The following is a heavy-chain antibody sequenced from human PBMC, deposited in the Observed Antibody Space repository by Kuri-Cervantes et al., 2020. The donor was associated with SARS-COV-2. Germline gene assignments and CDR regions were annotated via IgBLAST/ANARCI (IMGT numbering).Heavy chain of an antibody. CDR1: GDTFNSHN. V-gene: IGHV1-69*01. J-gene: IGHJ4*02. D-gene: IGHD2-15*01. CDR2: IVPIFGTP. CDR3: ARDAVGVAGQESIFDY. Sequence: SVKICCKASGDTFNSHNINWVRQAPGQGLEWMGGIVPIFGTPDYAEKFQCSVTITADTSIAYMELFSLRSDDTAVYYCARDAVGVAGQESIFDYWGQGTLVTVSS.